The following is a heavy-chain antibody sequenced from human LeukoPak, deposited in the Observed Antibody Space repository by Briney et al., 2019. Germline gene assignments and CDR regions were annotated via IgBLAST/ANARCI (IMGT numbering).Heavy chain of an antibody. Sequence: PGGSLRLSCAASGFTFSSYAMSWVRQAPGKGLGWVSAISVTGDSSNYADSVKGRFTISRDNSKNTLYLQMNSLRAEDTAVYYCANNFYSSGSWGFDLWGQGTLVTVSS. D-gene: IGHD3-10*01. J-gene: IGHJ3*01. CDR3: ANNFYSSGSWGFDL. CDR1: GFTFSSYA. CDR2: ISVTGDSS. V-gene: IGHV3-23*01.